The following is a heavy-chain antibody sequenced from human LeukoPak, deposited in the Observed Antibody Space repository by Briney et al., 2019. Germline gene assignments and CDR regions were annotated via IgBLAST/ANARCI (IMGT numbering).Heavy chain of an antibody. D-gene: IGHD2/OR15-2a*01. V-gene: IGHV4-38-2*02. J-gene: IGHJ4*02. Sequence: SETLSLTCTVSGYSISSGYYWGRIRQPPGKGLEWIGSIYHSGSTYYNPSLKSRVTISVDTSKNQFSLKLSSVTAADTAVYYCASSRGLYFDYWGQGTLVTVSS. CDR1: GYSISSGYY. CDR3: ASSRGLYFDY. CDR2: IYHSGST.